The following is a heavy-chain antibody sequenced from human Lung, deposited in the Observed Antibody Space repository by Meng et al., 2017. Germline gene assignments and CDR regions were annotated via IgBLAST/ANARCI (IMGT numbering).Heavy chain of an antibody. CDR1: GGSISSDNW. J-gene: IGHJ4*02. V-gene: IGHV4-4*02. CDR2: IYHSGST. D-gene: IGHD2-21*01. CDR3: TKNDFYCLGY. Sequence: QVQLQESGPGLVKPSGTLSLTCAVSGGSISSDNWWSWVRQPPGKGLEWIGEIYHSGSTNYNPSLKSRITISVDKPKNQFSLTLSSVTAADTAVNYCTKNDFYCLGYWGQGTLVIVSS.